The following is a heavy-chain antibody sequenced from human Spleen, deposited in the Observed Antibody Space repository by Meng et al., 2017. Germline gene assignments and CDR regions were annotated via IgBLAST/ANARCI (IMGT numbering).Heavy chain of an antibody. Sequence: QWRAGRLSPADPRPSTSPGFGGVFSDDYWSWVRPPPWKGLEWIGEINHTGRTNYNPSLKSRVAISIDTSNTQFSLNLSSVTAADTAVYYCARVSGYSVRIYLDYWGQGTLVTVSS. CDR1: GGVFSDDY. D-gene: IGHD5/OR15-5a*01. V-gene: IGHV4-34*01. J-gene: IGHJ4*02. CDR2: INHTGRT. CDR3: ARVSGYSVRIYLDY.